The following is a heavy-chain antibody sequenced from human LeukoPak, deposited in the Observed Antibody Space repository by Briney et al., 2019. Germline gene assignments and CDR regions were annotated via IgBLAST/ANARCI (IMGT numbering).Heavy chain of an antibody. J-gene: IGHJ4*02. CDR3: ARGWWDSGEIPF. CDR2: INGGNGET. CDR1: GYTFSAYV. D-gene: IGHD1-26*01. Sequence: ASVKVSCKGSGYTFSAYVLHWVRQAPGQSLEWMGWINGGNGETRYSENFHGRVTITRDAPAKTSYMELSSLGLEDTAVYYCARGWWDSGEIPFWGRGTLVTVSS. V-gene: IGHV1-3*01.